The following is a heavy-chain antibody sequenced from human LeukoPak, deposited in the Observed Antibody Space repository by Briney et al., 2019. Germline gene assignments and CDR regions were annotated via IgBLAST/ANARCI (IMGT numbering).Heavy chain of an antibody. D-gene: IGHD3-22*01. Sequence: PGGSLRLSCSASGFAFSGFAMGWVRQAPGKGLEWVSSISGSGGNTYYADSVEGRFTVSRDNSKNTLYLQMNSLRAEDTAVYYCAKDRALRYYYDSHYYFDYWGQGTLVTVSS. CDR1: GFAFSGFA. V-gene: IGHV3-23*01. CDR3: AKDRALRYYYDSHYYFDY. J-gene: IGHJ4*02. CDR2: ISGSGGNT.